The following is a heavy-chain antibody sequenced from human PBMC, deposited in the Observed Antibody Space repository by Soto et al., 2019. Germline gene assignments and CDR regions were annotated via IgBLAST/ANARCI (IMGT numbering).Heavy chain of an antibody. CDR2: IIPIFGTA. V-gene: IGHV1-69*13. D-gene: IGHD3-22*01. CDR1: GGTFSSYA. Sequence: ASVKVSCKASGGTFSSYAISWVRQAPGQGLEWMGGIIPIFGTANYAQKFQGRVTITADESTSTAYMELSSLRSEDTAVYYCARDYYDSSGDSNAFDIWGQGTMVTVSS. J-gene: IGHJ3*02. CDR3: ARDYYDSSGDSNAFDI.